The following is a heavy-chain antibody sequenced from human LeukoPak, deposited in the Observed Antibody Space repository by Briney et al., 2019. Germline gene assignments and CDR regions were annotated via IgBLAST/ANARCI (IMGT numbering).Heavy chain of an antibody. CDR3: ARHTVTTYYLDY. Sequence: GASVKVSCKASGGTFSSYAISWVRQAPGQGLEWMGRIIPIFGTANYAQKFQGRVTITTDESTSTAYMELSSLRSEDTAVYYCARHTVTTYYLDYWGQATLVTLSS. V-gene: IGHV1-69*05. CDR1: GGTFSSYA. CDR2: IIPIFGTA. D-gene: IGHD4-17*01. J-gene: IGHJ4*02.